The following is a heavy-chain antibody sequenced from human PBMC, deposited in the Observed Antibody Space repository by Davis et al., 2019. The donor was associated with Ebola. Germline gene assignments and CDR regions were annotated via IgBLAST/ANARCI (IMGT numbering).Heavy chain of an antibody. CDR3: VRHITTSRFYFDY. J-gene: IGHJ4*02. CDR1: GFSITSGYF. D-gene: IGHD2-21*01. CDR2: LFHSGST. Sequence: MPSETLSLTCTASGFSITSGYFWGWIRQSPGKGLEWLGSLFHSGSTYYNPSLRSRITESVDASTNQFSLRLTSVTAADTAVYYCVRHITTSRFYFDYWGQGALVTVSS. V-gene: IGHV4-38-2*02.